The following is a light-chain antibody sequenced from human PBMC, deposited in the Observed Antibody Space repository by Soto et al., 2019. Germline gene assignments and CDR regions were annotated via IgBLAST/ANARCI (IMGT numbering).Light chain of an antibody. V-gene: IGLV2-23*02. CDR2: EVN. CDR3: CSSGGSPTYI. Sequence: QSVLTQPASVSGSPGQSITISCTGTSSNVGSYKLVSWYQQHPGKAPKLMIFEVNKRPSGVSNSFSGSKSGNTASLTISGLKVEDEADYYCCSSGGSPTYIFGTWTKVTVL. CDR1: SSNVGSYKL. J-gene: IGLJ1*01.